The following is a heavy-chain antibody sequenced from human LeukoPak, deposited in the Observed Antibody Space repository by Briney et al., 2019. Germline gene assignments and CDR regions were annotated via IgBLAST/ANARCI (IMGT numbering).Heavy chain of an antibody. V-gene: IGHV3-23*01. CDR1: GFTFSSYA. D-gene: IGHD4/OR15-4a*01. CDR3: AKVRYGENYYYYYYMDV. J-gene: IGHJ6*03. Sequence: GGSLRLSCAASGFTFSSYAMGWVRQAPGKGLEWVSAISGSGGSTYYADSVKGRFTISRDNSKNTLYLQMNSLRAEDTAVYYCAKVRYGENYYYYYYMDVWGKGTTVTGSS. CDR2: ISGSGGST.